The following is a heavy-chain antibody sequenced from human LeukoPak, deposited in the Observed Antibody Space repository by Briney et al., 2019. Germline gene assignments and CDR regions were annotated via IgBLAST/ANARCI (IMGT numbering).Heavy chain of an antibody. J-gene: IGHJ4*02. CDR3: ARVGDGYNHLVDY. CDR2: IYYSGST. D-gene: IGHD5-24*01. V-gene: IGHV4-61*01. CDR1: GGSVSSGSYY. Sequence: SETLSLTCTVSGGSVSSGSYYWSWLRQPPGKGLEWIGYIYYSGSTNYNPSLKSRVTISVDTSKNQFSLKLSSVTAADTAVYYCARVGDGYNHLVDYWGQGTLVTVSS.